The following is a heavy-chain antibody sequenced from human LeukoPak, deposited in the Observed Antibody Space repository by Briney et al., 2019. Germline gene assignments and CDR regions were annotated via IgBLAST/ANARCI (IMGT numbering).Heavy chain of an antibody. J-gene: IGHJ4*02. D-gene: IGHD3-22*01. Sequence: PSQTLSLTCTVSGGSISSGSYYWRWIRQPAGKGLEWIGRIYTSGSTNYNPSLKSRFTMSVDTSKNQFSLKLSSVTAADTAVYYCARVPNYYDSSGYYLHFDYWGQGTLVTVSS. CDR3: ARVPNYYDSSGYYLHFDY. CDR2: IYTSGST. CDR1: GGSISSGSYY. V-gene: IGHV4-61*02.